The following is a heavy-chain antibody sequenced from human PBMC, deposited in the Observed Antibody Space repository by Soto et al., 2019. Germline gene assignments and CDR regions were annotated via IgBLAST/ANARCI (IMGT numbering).Heavy chain of an antibody. Sequence: EVQLVESGGGLVKPGGSLRLSCAASGFTFSSYSMNWVRQAPGKGLEWVSSISSSSSYIYYADSVKGRFTISRDNAKNSLYRQMNSLRAEERAVYYCARDVVPDHWGQGTLVTVSS. J-gene: IGHJ4*02. D-gene: IGHD2-15*01. V-gene: IGHV3-21*01. CDR1: GFTFSSYS. CDR3: ARDVVPDH. CDR2: ISSSSSYI.